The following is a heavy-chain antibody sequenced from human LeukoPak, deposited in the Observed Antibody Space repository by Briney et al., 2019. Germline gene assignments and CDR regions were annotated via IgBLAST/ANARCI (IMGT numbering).Heavy chain of an antibody. CDR1: GGSITSNNW. Sequence: PSGTLSLTCAVSGGSITSNNWWSWVRQPPGKGLEWIGEIYHSGSTNYNPSLKSRVTISADNSKNQFSLELSSVTAADTAVYYCARPYYYYMDVWGKGTTVTVSS. V-gene: IGHV4-4*02. CDR3: ARPYYYYMDV. J-gene: IGHJ6*03. CDR2: IYHSGST.